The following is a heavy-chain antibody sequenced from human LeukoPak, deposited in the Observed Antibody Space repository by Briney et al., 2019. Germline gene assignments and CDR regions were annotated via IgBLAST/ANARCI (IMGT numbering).Heavy chain of an antibody. V-gene: IGHV1-2*02. Sequence: ASVKVSCKASGYTFTDYYMHWVRQAPGQGLEWMGWINPNSGDTNYAQKFQGRVTMTRDTSISTGYMELASLRSDDTAVYYCAREGHCSGGSCLDDWGQGTLVTVSS. D-gene: IGHD2-15*01. CDR3: AREGHCSGGSCLDD. CDR2: INPNSGDT. CDR1: GYTFTDYY. J-gene: IGHJ4*02.